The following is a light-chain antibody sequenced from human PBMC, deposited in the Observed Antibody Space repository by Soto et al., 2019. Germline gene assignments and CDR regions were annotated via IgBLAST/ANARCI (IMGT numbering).Light chain of an antibody. CDR3: QQYGISRWT. J-gene: IGKJ1*01. CDR1: QSVSSSY. CDR2: GAS. Sequence: ELVLTQSPGTLSLSPGDRATLSCRASQSVSSSYLAWYQQKPGQAPRLLISGASSRATGIPDRFSGSGSGTDFTLTISRLEPDDFAVYYCQQYGISRWTFGQGTKVEI. V-gene: IGKV3-20*01.